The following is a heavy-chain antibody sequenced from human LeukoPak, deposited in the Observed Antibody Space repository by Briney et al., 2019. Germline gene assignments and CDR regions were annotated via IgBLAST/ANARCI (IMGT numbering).Heavy chain of an antibody. J-gene: IGHJ4*02. CDR2: VSGGGNNI. D-gene: IGHD1-26*01. CDR1: GFTFSSYD. CDR3: AKVVTGGTYWGPFDY. Sequence: GGSLRLSCAASGFTFSSYDMSWVRQAPWKGLEWVSVVSGGGNNIYYADSVKGRFTISRDNSKNTLYLQMNSLRVEDTAVYYCAKVVTGGTYWGPFDYWGQGTLVTVSS. V-gene: IGHV3-23*01.